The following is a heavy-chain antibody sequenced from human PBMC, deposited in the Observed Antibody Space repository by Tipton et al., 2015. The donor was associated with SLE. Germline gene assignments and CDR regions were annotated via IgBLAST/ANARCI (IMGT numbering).Heavy chain of an antibody. J-gene: IGHJ4*02. V-gene: IGHV4-39*07. Sequence: TLSLTCTVSGGSISSSSYYWGWIRQTPGKGLEWIGSIYYSGSTFYNPSLKSRVTIPVDTSKNQFSLKLSSVTAADTAVYYCARDRSEAARYLFDYWGQGTLVTVSS. CDR3: ARDRSEAARYLFDY. CDR2: IYYSGST. CDR1: GGSISSSSYY. D-gene: IGHD6-6*01.